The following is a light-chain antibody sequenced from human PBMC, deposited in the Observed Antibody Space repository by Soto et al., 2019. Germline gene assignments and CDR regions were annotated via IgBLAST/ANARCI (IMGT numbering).Light chain of an antibody. V-gene: IGKV3-15*01. J-gene: IGKJ4*01. CDR1: QSVSRH. CDR3: QQYNHWPPFT. Sequence: EIVMTQSPAALSVSIGERATLSCRARQSVSRHLAWYQQKPGQAPRLLIYGASPRATGIPARFSGSGSGTEFTLTISSLQFADLALYYSQQYNHWPPFTLRGG. CDR2: GAS.